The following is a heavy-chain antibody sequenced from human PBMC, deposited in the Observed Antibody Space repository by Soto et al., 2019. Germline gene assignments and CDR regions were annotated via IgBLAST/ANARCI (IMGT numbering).Heavy chain of an antibody. D-gene: IGHD1-1*01. CDR2: ISYDGSNK. J-gene: IGHJ4*02. Sequence: GGSLRLSCAASGFTFSRYVMHSVRQAPGKGLEWAALISYDGSNKQYADSVKGRFTISRDNSKNTLYLQVNSLRSEDTAVYYCARETPGWNPFDYWGQGT. V-gene: IGHV3-30*03. CDR1: GFTFSRYV. CDR3: ARETPGWNPFDY.